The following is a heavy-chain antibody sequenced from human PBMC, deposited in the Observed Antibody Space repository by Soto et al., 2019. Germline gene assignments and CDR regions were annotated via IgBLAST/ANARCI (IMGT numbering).Heavy chain of an antibody. CDR3: ARGLTAFDP. Sequence: SETLSVTCTVSGGSISSHYWSWIRQPPGKGLEWIGNIYYSGNPNYNPSLKSRVTISVDTSKNQFSLKLTSVIAADTAVYHCARGLTAFDPWGQGTLVTVSS. CDR2: IYYSGNP. V-gene: IGHV4-59*11. D-gene: IGHD1-20*01. J-gene: IGHJ5*02. CDR1: GGSISSHY.